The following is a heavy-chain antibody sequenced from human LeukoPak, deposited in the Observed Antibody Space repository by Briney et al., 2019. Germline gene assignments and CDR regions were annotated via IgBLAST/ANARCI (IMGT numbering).Heavy chain of an antibody. CDR3: ARQDTNSGGNRTFDY. V-gene: IGHV3-66*04. CDR2: IYSGGSP. CDR1: GFPVSSNY. D-gene: IGHD4-23*01. J-gene: IGHJ4*02. Sequence: GGSQRLSCAASGFPVSSNYMSWVRQAPGKGLEWVSVIYSGGSPYYADSVRGRFPISRDNSKNTLYLQMNSRRAEDTAVYYCARQDTNSGGNRTFDYWGQGTLVTVSS.